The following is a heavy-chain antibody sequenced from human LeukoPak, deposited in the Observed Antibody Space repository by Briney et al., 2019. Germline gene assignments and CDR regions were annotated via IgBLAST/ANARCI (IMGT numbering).Heavy chain of an antibody. J-gene: IGHJ6*03. CDR3: ARGYYYMDV. V-gene: IGHV4-34*01. Sequence: SETLSLTCAVYGGSFSGYYWSWIRQPPGKGLEWIGEINHSGSTNYNPSLKSRVTISVDTSKNQFSLMLSSVTAAVTAVYYCARGYYYMDVWGKGTTVTVSS. CDR2: INHSGST. CDR1: GGSFSGYY.